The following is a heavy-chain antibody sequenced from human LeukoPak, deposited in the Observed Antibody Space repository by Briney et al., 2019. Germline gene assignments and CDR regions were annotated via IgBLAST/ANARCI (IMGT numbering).Heavy chain of an antibody. CDR1: VYSLGQNYY. D-gene: IGHD3-16*01. J-gene: IGHJ4*02. Sequence: SETLSLTCAVSVYSLGQNYYLGWIRQPPGKGLEWIGKIYGTGSTSYNPSLMNRVTMSVDTSKNHFSLKLTYVAAADTAVYYCARYDSRGSASTRFDYWGQGILVTISS. V-gene: IGHV4-38-2*01. CDR2: IYGTGST. CDR3: ARYDSRGSASTRFDY.